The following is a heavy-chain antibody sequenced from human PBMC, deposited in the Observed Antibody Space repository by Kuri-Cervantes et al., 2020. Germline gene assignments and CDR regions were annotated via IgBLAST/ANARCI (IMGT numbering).Heavy chain of an antibody. V-gene: IGHV2-5*02. CDR2: IYWDDDN. D-gene: IGHD1-1*01. Sequence: SGPTLVKPTQTLTLTCTFSGFSLSTSGVGVGWIRQPPGKALEWLALIYWDDDNRYSPSLKSRLTISRDTSKNQVVLTVTNVDPVDTATYYCARARVQPWEFDYWGQGTLVTVSS. J-gene: IGHJ4*02. CDR1: GFSLSTSGVG. CDR3: ARARVQPWEFDY.